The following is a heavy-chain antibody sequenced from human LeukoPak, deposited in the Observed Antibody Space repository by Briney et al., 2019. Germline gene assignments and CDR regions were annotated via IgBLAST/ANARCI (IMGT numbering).Heavy chain of an antibody. Sequence: KPGGSLRLSCATSGFTFTDYYMSWVRQAPGKGLEWVSYISNTGRTTYDADSVKGRFTISRDNARKSVYLQMNSLRAEDTAMYYCVKDFDGSGPGHWGQGTLVTVSS. CDR3: VKDFDGSGPGH. D-gene: IGHD4-23*01. V-gene: IGHV3-11*01. J-gene: IGHJ4*02. CDR1: GFTFTDYY. CDR2: ISNTGRTT.